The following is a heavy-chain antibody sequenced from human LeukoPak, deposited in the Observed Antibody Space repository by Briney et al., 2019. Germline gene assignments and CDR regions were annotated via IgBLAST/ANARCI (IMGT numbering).Heavy chain of an antibody. D-gene: IGHD3-9*01. V-gene: IGHV3-23*01. J-gene: IGHJ4*02. Sequence: GASLRLSCVASGFTFSNYAMSWVRQAPGKRLEWVSAVTGSGGSTYYADSVKGRFTISRDNSRNTLFLQMNSLRAEDTAVYCCAKWGDFDILTGYYVSDFWGQGTLVTVSS. CDR3: AKWGDFDILTGYYVSDF. CDR1: GFTFSNYA. CDR2: VTGSGGST.